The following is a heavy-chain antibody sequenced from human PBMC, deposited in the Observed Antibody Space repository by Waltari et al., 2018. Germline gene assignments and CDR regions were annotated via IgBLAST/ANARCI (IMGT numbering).Heavy chain of an antibody. V-gene: IGHV4-59*01. CDR1: GGSISSYY. J-gene: IGHJ2*01. D-gene: IGHD3-22*01. CDR2: IYYSGST. Sequence: QVQLQESGPGLVKPSETLSLTCTVSGGSISSYYWSWIRQPPGKGLEWIGYIYYSGSTNYNPSLKSRVTISVDTSKNQFSLKLSSVTAADTAVYYCARDTDTYYYDSSGYRIWYFDLWGRGTLVTVSS. CDR3: ARDTDTYYYDSSGYRIWYFDL.